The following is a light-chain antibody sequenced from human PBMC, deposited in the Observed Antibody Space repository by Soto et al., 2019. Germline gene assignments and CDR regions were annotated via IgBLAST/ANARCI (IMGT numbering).Light chain of an antibody. CDR2: AAS. CDR3: QQSYRTPIT. V-gene: IGKV1-39*01. Sequence: DVEMSQSPPSLSASVGDRVTITCWTSQTISTYLNWYQHKPGKAPEVLIYAASNLQSGVPSRFSGSGSGTDFTLTISSLQPADSATYYCQQSYRTPITFGQATRLEIK. CDR1: QTISTY. J-gene: IGKJ5*01.